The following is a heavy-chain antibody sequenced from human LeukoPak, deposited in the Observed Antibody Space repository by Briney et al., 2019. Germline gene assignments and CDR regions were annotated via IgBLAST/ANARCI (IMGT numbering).Heavy chain of an antibody. D-gene: IGHD3-10*01. CDR1: GFTFGDYE. V-gene: IGHV3-21*01. Sequence: GGSLRLSCAASGFTFGDYEMNWVRQAPGKGLEWVSSITSSGTYIYYADSVKGRFTISRDNAKNSLYLQMNSLRPEDTAVYYCARAPYGSGSYSGSDYWGQGTLVTVSS. J-gene: IGHJ4*02. CDR2: ITSSGTYI. CDR3: ARAPYGSGSYSGSDY.